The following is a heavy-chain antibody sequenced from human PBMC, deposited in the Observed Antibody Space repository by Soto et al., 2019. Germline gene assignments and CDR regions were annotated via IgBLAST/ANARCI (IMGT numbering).Heavy chain of an antibody. V-gene: IGHV4-39*01. CDR2: IYYSGST. D-gene: IGHD3-3*01. CDR3: ARRSRDFWSGYSYYYYYGMDV. J-gene: IGHJ6*02. Sequence: SETLSLTCTVSGGSIISSSYYWGWIRQPPGKGLEWIGSIYYSGSTYYNPSLKSRVTISVDTSKNQFSLKLSSVTAADTAVYYCARRSRDFWSGYSYYYYYGMDVWGQGTTVTVSS. CDR1: GGSIISSSYY.